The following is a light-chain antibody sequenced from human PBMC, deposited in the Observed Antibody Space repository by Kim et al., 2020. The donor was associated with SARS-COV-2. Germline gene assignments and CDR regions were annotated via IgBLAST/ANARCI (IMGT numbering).Light chain of an antibody. Sequence: QLVLTQPPSASGTPGQRITISCSGSTSNIGSNIVNWYQQLPGSAPKLLIYSDHERPSGVPDRFSGSKSGTSASLAISGLQSEDEAVYYCAAWDDSLRGVFGGGTQLTVL. CDR2: SDH. J-gene: IGLJ3*02. CDR1: TSNIGSNI. CDR3: AAWDDSLRGV. V-gene: IGLV1-44*01.